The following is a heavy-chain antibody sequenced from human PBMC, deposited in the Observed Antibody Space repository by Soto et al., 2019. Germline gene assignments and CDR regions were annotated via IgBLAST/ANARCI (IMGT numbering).Heavy chain of an antibody. V-gene: IGHV1-18*01. D-gene: IGHD6-13*01. CDR3: ARSEQHHDAFDI. CDR2: ISAYNGNT. CDR1: GYTFTSYG. Sequence: ASVKVSCKASGYTFTSYGISWVRQAPGQGLEWMGWISAYNGNTNYAQKLQGRVTMTTDTSTSSAYMELRSLRSDDTAVYYCARSEQHHDAFDIWGQGTMVTVSS. J-gene: IGHJ3*02.